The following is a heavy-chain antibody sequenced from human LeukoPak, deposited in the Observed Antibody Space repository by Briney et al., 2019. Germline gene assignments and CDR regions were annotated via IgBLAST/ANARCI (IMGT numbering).Heavy chain of an antibody. CDR3: ARRPYDSSGYPDGAFDI. V-gene: IGHV4-59*08. CDR1: GGSISSYY. CDR2: IYYSGST. J-gene: IGHJ3*02. D-gene: IGHD3-22*01. Sequence: PSETLSLTCTVSGGSISSYYWSWIRQPPGKGLEWIGYIYYSGSTNYNPSLKSRVTISVDTSKNQFSLKLSSVTAADTAVYYCARRPYDSSGYPDGAFDIWGQGTMVTVSS.